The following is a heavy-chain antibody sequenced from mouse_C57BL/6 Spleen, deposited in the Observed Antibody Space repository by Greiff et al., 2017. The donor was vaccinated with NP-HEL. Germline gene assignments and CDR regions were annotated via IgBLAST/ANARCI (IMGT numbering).Heavy chain of an antibody. J-gene: IGHJ2*01. CDR3: ARWGSYYGSSFDY. D-gene: IGHD1-1*01. Sequence: VQLQESGPELVKPGASVKISCKASGYAFSSSWMNWVKQRPGKGLEWIGRIYPGDGDTNYNGKFKGKATLTADKSSSTAYMQLSSLTSEDSAVYFCARWGSYYGSSFDYWGQGTTLTVSS. CDR1: GYAFSSSW. V-gene: IGHV1-82*01. CDR2: IYPGDGDT.